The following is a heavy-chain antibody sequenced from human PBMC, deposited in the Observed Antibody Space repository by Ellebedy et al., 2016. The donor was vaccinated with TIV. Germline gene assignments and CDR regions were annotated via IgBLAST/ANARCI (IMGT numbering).Heavy chain of an antibody. J-gene: IGHJ4*02. D-gene: IGHD6-19*01. CDR2: INAGNGNT. V-gene: IGHV1-3*01. CDR3: ASRAGLSGWLVY. Sequence: AASVKVSCKASGYTFTSYAMHWVRQAPGQRLEWMGWINAGNGNTKYSQKFQGRVTITRDTSASTAYMELSSLRSEDTAVYYCASRAGLSGWLVYWGQGTLVTVSS. CDR1: GYTFTSYA.